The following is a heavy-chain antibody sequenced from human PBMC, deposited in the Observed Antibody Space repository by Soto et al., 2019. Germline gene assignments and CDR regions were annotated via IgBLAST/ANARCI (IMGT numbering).Heavy chain of an antibody. J-gene: IGHJ6*02. CDR2: IYSGGST. V-gene: IGHV3-66*04. CDR1: GFTVSSNY. CDR3: ASQHRTGYYYYGMDV. Sequence: EVQLVESGGGLVQPGGSLRLSCAASGFTVSSNYMSWVRQAPGKGLEWVSVIYSGGSTYYADSVKGRFTISRDNSKNTLYLQMHSLRAEDTAVYYCASQHRTGYYYYGMDVWGQGTTVTVSS. D-gene: IGHD6-13*01.